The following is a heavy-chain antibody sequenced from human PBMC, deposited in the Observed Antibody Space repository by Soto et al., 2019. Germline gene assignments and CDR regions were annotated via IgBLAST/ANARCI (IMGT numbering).Heavy chain of an antibody. CDR3: AGDRAGTISYPDYYYYVMDV. J-gene: IGHJ6*02. V-gene: IGHV3-33*01. Sequence: GGSLRLSCAASGFTFSSDGMHWVRQAPGKELEWVAVIWYDGSNKYYADSVKGRFTISRDNSKNTLYLQMNSLRAEDTAVYYCAGDRAGTISYPDYYYYVMDVWGQGTTVTVSS. D-gene: IGHD1-1*01. CDR2: IWYDGSNK. CDR1: GFTFSSDG.